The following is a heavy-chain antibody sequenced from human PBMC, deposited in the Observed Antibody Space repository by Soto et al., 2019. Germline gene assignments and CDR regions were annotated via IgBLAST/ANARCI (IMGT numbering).Heavy chain of an antibody. CDR3: ARDQLNYYMHV. D-gene: IGHD5-18*01. Sequence: EVQLVESGGGLVQPGGSLRLSCAASGFTVSSNYMSWVSQAPGKGLEWVSVSYSGGSTYYADSVKGRFTISRDNSKNTLYLQMNSLRAEDTAVYYCARDQLNYYMHVWGKGTTVTVSS. CDR2: SYSGGST. CDR1: GFTVSSNY. V-gene: IGHV3-66*01. J-gene: IGHJ6*03.